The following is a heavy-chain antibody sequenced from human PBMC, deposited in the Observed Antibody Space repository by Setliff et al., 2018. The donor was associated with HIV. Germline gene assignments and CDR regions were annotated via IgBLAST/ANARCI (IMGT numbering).Heavy chain of an antibody. D-gene: IGHD3-16*01. CDR2: ISGYNGQT. CDR3: ARARYGGFDH. CDR1: GYHFDSFA. J-gene: IGHJ4*02. Sequence: ASVKVSCTASGYHFDSFAVIWVRQAPGQGLEWMGWISGYNGQTKDAQKFQGRLIMTTDTATSTSYMEMRSLRSDDTAIYYCARARYGGFDHWGQGSLVTVSS. V-gene: IGHV1-18*01.